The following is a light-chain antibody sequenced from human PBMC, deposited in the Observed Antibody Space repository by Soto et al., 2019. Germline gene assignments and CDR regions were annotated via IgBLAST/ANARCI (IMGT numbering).Light chain of an antibody. V-gene: IGLV4-69*01. CDR2: LNSDGTH. CDR3: QTWDTGTWV. Sequence: QPVLTQSPSASASLGASVKLTCILSSGHSSYAIAWHQQQPEKGPRYLMKLNSDGTHSKGDGIPDRFSGSSSGAERYLSISSLQSEDEADYYCQTWDTGTWVFGGGTKLTVL. J-gene: IGLJ3*02. CDR1: SGHSSYA.